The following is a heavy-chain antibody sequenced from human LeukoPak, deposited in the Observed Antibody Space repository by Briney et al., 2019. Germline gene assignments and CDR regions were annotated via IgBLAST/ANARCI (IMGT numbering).Heavy chain of an antibody. D-gene: IGHD6-13*01. CDR2: IYYSGST. CDR3: ARHERSSWDYYGMDV. V-gene: IGHV4-59*08. CDR1: GGSISSYY. Sequence: PSETLSLTCTVSGGSISSYYWSWIRQPPGKGLEWIGYIYYSGSTNYNPSLKSRVTISVDTSKNQFSLKLSSVTAADTAVYYCARHERSSWDYYGMDVWGQGTTVTVSS. J-gene: IGHJ6*02.